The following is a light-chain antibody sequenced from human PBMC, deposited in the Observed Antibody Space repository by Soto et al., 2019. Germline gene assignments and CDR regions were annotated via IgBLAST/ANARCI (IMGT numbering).Light chain of an antibody. V-gene: IGKV1-5*03. Sequence: DIQMTQSPSTLSASVGDSVTITCRASQSISNWLAWHQQKPGKAPKLLIYKASNLEGGVPSRFSGSGSGTEFILTISSLQRDDFATYYCQQYNSYRAXGQGTKVDI. CDR1: QSISNW. J-gene: IGKJ1*01. CDR2: KAS. CDR3: QQYNSYRA.